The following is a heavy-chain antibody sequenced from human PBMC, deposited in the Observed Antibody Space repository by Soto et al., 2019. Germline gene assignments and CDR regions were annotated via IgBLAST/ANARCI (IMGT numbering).Heavy chain of an antibody. J-gene: IGHJ6*02. D-gene: IGHD6-19*01. V-gene: IGHV3-33*01. CDR3: ARPLVAPVAGPYYYGMDV. CDR1: GFTFTSYG. Sequence: QIQLVESGGGVVQPGRSLRLSCTASGFTFTSYGFNWVRQAPGKGLEWVAVIWYDGNTKYYADSVKGRFTISRDNLRSTVYLQMNSLPAEDTAVYYCARPLVAPVAGPYYYGMDVWGQGTTVTVSS. CDR2: IWYDGNTK.